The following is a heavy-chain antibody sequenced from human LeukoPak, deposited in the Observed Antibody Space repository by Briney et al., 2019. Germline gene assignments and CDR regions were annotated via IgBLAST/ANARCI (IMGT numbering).Heavy chain of an antibody. CDR1: GGTFSSYA. V-gene: IGHV1-69*13. CDR2: IITIFGTA. Sequence: SVKVSCKASGGTFSSYATSWVRQAPGQGLEWMGGIITIFGTANYAQKFQGRVTITADESTRKAYMELSSLRSEDTAVYYCARDPSATDVNWGQGTLLTVPA. J-gene: IGHJ4*02. CDR3: ARDPSATDVN.